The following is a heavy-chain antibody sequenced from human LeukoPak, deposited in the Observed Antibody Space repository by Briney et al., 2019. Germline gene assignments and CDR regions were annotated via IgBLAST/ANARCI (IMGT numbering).Heavy chain of an antibody. CDR2: ISGNGGST. CDR3: AKSRSEYYDSSGPFDY. Sequence: GGSLRLSCAASGFTFSSYAMSWVRQAPGKGLEWVSAISGNGGSTYYEDSVKGRFTISRDNSKNTLYLQMNSLRAEDTAVYYCAKSRSEYYDSSGPFDYWGQGTLVTVSS. J-gene: IGHJ4*02. CDR1: GFTFSSYA. V-gene: IGHV3-23*01. D-gene: IGHD3-22*01.